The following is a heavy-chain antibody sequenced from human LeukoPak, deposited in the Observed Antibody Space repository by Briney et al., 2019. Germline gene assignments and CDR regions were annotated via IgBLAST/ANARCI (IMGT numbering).Heavy chain of an antibody. V-gene: IGHV3-9*01. CDR1: GFTFDDYA. CDR2: ITWNRDNI. D-gene: IGHD3-22*01. CDR3: AKDLSSAITSALVLDV. Sequence: PGGSLRLSCTVSGFTFDDYAMHWVRHTPGKGLEWVAGITWNRDNIGYGDSVKGRFTISRDNAKNVLYLQMNSLRPEDTALYYCAKDLSSAITSALVLDVWGQGTTV. J-gene: IGHJ6*02.